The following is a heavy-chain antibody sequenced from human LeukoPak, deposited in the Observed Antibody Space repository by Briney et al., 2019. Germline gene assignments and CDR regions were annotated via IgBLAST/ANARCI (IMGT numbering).Heavy chain of an antibody. CDR3: ARDQLGRITIFGVVIGYFDY. CDR2: INPSGGST. D-gene: IGHD3-3*01. Sequence: GASVKVSCKASGYTFTGYYMHWVRQAPGQGLEWMGIINPSGGSTSYAQKFQGRVTMTRDTSTSTVYMELSSLRSEDTAVYYCARDQLGRITIFGVVIGYFDYWGQGTLVTVSS. J-gene: IGHJ4*02. CDR1: GYTFTGYY. V-gene: IGHV1-46*01.